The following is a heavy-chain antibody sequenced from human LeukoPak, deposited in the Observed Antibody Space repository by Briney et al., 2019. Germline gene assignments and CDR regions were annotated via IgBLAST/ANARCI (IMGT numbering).Heavy chain of an antibody. V-gene: IGHV4-59*01. D-gene: IGHD5-18*01. CDR1: GGSISSYY. J-gene: IGHJ4*02. CDR3: ARGYSYGYAGGQIDY. CDR2: IYYSGST. Sequence: SETLSLTCTVSGGSISSYYWSWIRQPPGKGLEWIGYIYYSGSTNYNPPLKSRVTISVDTSKNQFSLKLSSVTAADTAVYYCARGYSYGYAGGQIDYWGQGTLVTVSS.